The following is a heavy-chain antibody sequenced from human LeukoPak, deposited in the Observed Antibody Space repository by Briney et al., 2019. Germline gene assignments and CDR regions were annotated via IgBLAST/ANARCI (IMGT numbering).Heavy chain of an antibody. CDR1: GFTLSSSW. Sequence: GGPRRLSCVGSGFTLSSSWMHGRRQPPGKGPEYVSNINQDGSETNYVDSVKGRFTISRDNTRNSLFLQMYSLRDEDTAIYYCARWARRCGGDCQSEDPWGLGTLVIVSS. V-gene: IGHV3-7*01. CDR2: INQDGSET. J-gene: IGHJ5*02. CDR3: ARWARRCGGDCQSEDP. D-gene: IGHD2-21*02.